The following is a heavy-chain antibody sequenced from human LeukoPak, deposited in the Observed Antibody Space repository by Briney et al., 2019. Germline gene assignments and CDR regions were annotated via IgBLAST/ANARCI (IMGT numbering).Heavy chain of an antibody. V-gene: IGHV4-39*07. Sequence: AGTLSLTCTVSGGSISSRTYYWGWIRQPPGKGREWIVSIYYTGSTFYNPSLKSRVTISLDPCKHQLSMKLSSVPAADAGVYFCAREWTTWGAFDIWGQGTMVTVS. CDR2: IYYTGST. D-gene: IGHD2/OR15-2a*01. J-gene: IGHJ3*02. CDR1: GGSISSRTYY. CDR3: AREWTTWGAFDI.